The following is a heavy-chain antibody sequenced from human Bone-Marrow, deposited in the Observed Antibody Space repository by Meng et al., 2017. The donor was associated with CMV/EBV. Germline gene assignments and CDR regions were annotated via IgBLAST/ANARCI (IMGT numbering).Heavy chain of an antibody. CDR3: ANRGQLGGGGDYFDY. CDR2: ISGSGGST. J-gene: IGHJ4*02. V-gene: IGHV3-23*01. D-gene: IGHD6-6*01. Sequence: GESLKISCAASGFTFSSYAMSWVRQAPGKGLEWVSAISGSGGSTYYADSVKGRFTISRDNSKNTLYLQMNSLSAEDTAVYYCANRGQLGGGGDYFDYWGQGTLVTVSS. CDR1: GFTFSSYA.